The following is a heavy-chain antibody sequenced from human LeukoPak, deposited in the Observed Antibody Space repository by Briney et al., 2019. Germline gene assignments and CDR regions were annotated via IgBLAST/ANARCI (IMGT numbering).Heavy chain of an antibody. Sequence: SETLSLTCTVSSDSITSYYWNWIRQPPGKGLEWIGYISSSGTTNYNPSLKSRVTISIDTTKNQFSLRLSSVNAVDTAVYYCARSDWYLNLDYRGQGTLVTVSS. CDR3: ARSDWYLNLDY. CDR2: ISSSGTT. J-gene: IGHJ4*02. CDR1: SDSITSYY. V-gene: IGHV4-59*01. D-gene: IGHD6-19*01.